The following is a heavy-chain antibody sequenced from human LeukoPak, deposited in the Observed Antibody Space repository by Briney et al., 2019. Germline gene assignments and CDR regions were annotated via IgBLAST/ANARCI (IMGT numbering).Heavy chain of an antibody. CDR2: IYYSGST. Sequence: LETLSLTCTVSGGSISSYYWSWIRQPPGKGLEWIGYIYYSGSTNYNPSLTSRVTISVDTSKNQFSLKLSSVTAADTAVYYCARDVSAGGLDYWGQGTLVTVSS. CDR3: ARDVSAGGLDY. D-gene: IGHD2-15*01. CDR1: GGSISSYY. J-gene: IGHJ4*02. V-gene: IGHV4-59*01.